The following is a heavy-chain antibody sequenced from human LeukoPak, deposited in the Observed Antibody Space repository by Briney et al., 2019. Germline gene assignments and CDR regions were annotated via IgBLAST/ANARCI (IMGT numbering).Heavy chain of an antibody. CDR1: GFCFSTYS. V-gene: IGHV3-21*01. CDR3: TVDTEYFEGLGFPRAALSDY. D-gene: IGHD2/OR15-2a*01. Sequence: GGALRLSCAASGFCFSTYSMSWVRQAPGKGPEWVSSISSSRGVIYNGESVKGPFTISRDNAKNSLYLQMNSLRVEDTAVYFCTVDTEYFEGLGFPRAALSDYWGQGTLVTVSS. J-gene: IGHJ4*02. CDR2: ISSSRGVI.